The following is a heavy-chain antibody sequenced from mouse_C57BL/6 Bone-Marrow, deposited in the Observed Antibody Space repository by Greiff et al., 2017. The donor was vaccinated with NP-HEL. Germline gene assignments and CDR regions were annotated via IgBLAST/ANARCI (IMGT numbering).Heavy chain of an antibody. CDR3: ARSIYGIHWYFDV. J-gene: IGHJ1*03. D-gene: IGHD2-1*01. CDR2: FHPYNDDT. Sequence: VQLQESGAELVKPGASVKMSCKASGYTFTTYPIEWMKQNHGKSLEWIGNFHPYNDDTKYNEKFKGKATLTVEKSSSTVYLELSRLTSDDSAVYYCARSIYGIHWYFDVWGTGTTVTVSS. CDR1: GYTFTTYP. V-gene: IGHV1-47*01.